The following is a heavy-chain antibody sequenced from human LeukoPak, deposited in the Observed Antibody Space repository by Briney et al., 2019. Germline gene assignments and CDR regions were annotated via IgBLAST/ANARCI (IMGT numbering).Heavy chain of an antibody. D-gene: IGHD5-24*01. CDR2: IYHSGTT. V-gene: IGHV4-59*01. CDR3: ARGRDGYNDGFDI. CDR1: GGSISSYY. J-gene: IGHJ3*02. Sequence: PSETLSLTCTVSGGSISSYYWSWIRLPPGKGLEWIGYIYHSGTTSYSPSLKSRITISVDTSKNQFSLKLTSVTAADTAVYYCARGRDGYNDGFDIWGQGTMVTVSS.